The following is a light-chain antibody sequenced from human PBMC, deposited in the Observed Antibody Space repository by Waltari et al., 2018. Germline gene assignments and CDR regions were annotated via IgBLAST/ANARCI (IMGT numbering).Light chain of an antibody. J-gene: IGLJ3*02. CDR1: SSDVGSYNL. CDR2: EAS. CDR3: CSYAGSSTFWV. V-gene: IGLV2-23*01. Sequence: QSALTQPASVSGSPGQSITISCTGTSSDVGSYNLVSWYQQYPGQAPQLMIYEASKRPSGVSNRPSGVSNRFSGSKSGNTASLTISGLQAEDEADYYCCSYAGSSTFWVFGGGTKLTVL.